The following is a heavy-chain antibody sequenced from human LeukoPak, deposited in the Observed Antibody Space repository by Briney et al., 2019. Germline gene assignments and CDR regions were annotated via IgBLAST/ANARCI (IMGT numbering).Heavy chain of an antibody. Sequence: PGGSLRLSCAASGFTFTSYWMTWVRQAPGKGLEWVANIKQDGSEKYYVDSAKGRFTIARDNARNSLYLQMNSLRAEDTAVYYCSRGEFEWIQGSYGLSVWGQGTTVTVSS. CDR3: SRGEFEWIQGSYGLSV. D-gene: IGHD5-18*01. J-gene: IGHJ6*02. V-gene: IGHV3-7*01. CDR2: IKQDGSEK. CDR1: GFTFTSYW.